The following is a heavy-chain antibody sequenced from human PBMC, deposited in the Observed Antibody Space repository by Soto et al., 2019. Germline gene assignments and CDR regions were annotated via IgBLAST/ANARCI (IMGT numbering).Heavy chain of an antibody. V-gene: IGHV3-23*01. D-gene: IGHD3-3*01. Sequence: EVKLLESGGGLAQPGGSLRLSCVGSGFTFDSYAISWVRQAPGERLQWIAAISGSADGTDYAHSVRGRFTFSIDNATKPGHLEMGRRRVGDTVVYFCAQGAVGVYSVWSGYYGVGLDVWGQATLVTVS. CDR3: AQGAVGVYSVWSGYYGVGLDV. J-gene: IGHJ3*01. CDR2: ISGSADGT. CDR1: GFTFDSYA.